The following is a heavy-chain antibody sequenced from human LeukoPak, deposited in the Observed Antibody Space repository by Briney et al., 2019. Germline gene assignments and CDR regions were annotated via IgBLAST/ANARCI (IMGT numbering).Heavy chain of an antibody. D-gene: IGHD3-22*01. V-gene: IGHV1-18*01. CDR2: ISAYNGNT. CDR1: GYTFTSYG. J-gene: IGHJ3*02. Sequence: ASVKVSCKASGYTFTSYGISWVRQAPGQGLEWMGWISAYNGNTNYAQKLQGRVTMTTDTSTSTAYMELRSLRSDDTAVYYCATTRYDSSGYDYPDAFDIWGQGTMVTVSS. CDR3: ATTRYDSSGYDYPDAFDI.